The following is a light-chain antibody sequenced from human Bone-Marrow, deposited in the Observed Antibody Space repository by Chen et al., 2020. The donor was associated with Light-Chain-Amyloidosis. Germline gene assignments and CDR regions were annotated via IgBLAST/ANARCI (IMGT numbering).Light chain of an antibody. CDR3: QSYQGSSQGV. CDR2: EDD. V-gene: IGLV6-57*01. Sequence: NFMLTQPHSVSESAGKTVNISGTRSSGSIATNYVQWYQQRPCSSPTTVIYEDDQRPSGVPDRFSGSIDRSSNSASLTISGLKTEDEADYYCQSYQGSSQGVFGGGTKLTVL. J-gene: IGLJ3*02. CDR1: SGSIATNY.